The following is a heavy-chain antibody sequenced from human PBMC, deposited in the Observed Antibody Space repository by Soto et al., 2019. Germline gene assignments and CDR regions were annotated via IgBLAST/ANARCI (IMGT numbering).Heavy chain of an antibody. J-gene: IGHJ6*02. D-gene: IGHD6-25*01. V-gene: IGHV3-15*01. CDR2: IKSESDSGTA. Sequence: PGGSLRLSCVASGFTFSHAWMSWVRQAPGKGLEWVGRIKSESDSGTADTAAPVKGRFTISRDDSKNTLYLHMSNLKTEDTGVYYCATHLPGVTTAGRDPFYYYGMDVWGQGTTVTVSS. CDR1: GFTFSHAW. CDR3: ATHLPGVTTAGRDPFYYYGMDV.